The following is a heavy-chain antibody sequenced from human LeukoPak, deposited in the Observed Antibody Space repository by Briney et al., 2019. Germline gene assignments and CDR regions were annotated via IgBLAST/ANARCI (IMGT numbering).Heavy chain of an antibody. J-gene: IGHJ4*02. CDR3: ARPDYSGFDWGFDF. Sequence: ASVKVSCKASGGTSNTFSISWVRQAPGQGLEWMGGIIPFFGSANYAQKFQDRFTITTDESTTTAYMVLNSLTSEDTAVYYCARPDYSGFDWGFDFWGQGTLVTVSS. V-gene: IGHV1-69*05. CDR1: GGTSNTFS. CDR2: IIPFFGSA. D-gene: IGHD5-12*01.